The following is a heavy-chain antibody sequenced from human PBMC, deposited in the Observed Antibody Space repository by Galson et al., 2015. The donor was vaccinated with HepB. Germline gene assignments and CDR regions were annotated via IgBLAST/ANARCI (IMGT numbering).Heavy chain of an antibody. CDR1: GGTFSSYA. CDR3: AGRDCSSTSCYTQYGGYFDL. J-gene: IGHJ2*01. D-gene: IGHD2-2*02. CDR2: IIPILGIA. V-gene: IGHV1-69*04. Sequence: SVKVSCKASGGTFSSYAISWVRQAPGQGLEWMGRIIPILGIANYAQKFQGRVTITADKSTSTAYMELSSLRSEDTAVYYCAGRDCSSTSCYTQYGGYFDLWGRGTLVTVSS.